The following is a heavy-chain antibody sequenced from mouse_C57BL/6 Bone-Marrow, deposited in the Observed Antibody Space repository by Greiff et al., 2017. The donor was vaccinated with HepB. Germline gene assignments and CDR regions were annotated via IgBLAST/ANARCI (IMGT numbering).Heavy chain of an antibody. CDR1: GYTFTSYW. Sequence: QVQLQQPGAELVKPGASVTLSCKASGYTFTSYWMPWVKQRPGQGLEWIGMIHPNSGSTNYNEKFKSKATLTVDKSSSTAYMQLSSLTSEDSAVYYCAREITTVVYFDYWGQGTTLTVSS. J-gene: IGHJ2*01. D-gene: IGHD1-1*01. CDR3: AREITTVVYFDY. V-gene: IGHV1-64*01. CDR2: IHPNSGST.